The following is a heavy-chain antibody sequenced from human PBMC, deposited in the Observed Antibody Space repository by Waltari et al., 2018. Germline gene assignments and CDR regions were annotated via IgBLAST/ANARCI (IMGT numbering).Heavy chain of an antibody. CDR1: GFTFSSYS. D-gene: IGHD3-3*01. Sequence: EVQLVESGGGLVKPGGSLRLSCAASGFTFSSYSMNWVRQAPGKGLEGVSSIRSISSYIYYANTVNGPFPLSTDNAKNSLYLQMNSLRAEETAVYYCAGGLYYDFWSGYYNYYYGMDVWGQGTTVTVSS. CDR3: AGGLYYDFWSGYYNYYYGMDV. J-gene: IGHJ6*02. V-gene: IGHV3-21*01. CDR2: IRSISSYI.